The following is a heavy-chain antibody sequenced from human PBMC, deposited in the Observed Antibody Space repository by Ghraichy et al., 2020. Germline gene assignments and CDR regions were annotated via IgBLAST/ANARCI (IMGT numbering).Heavy chain of an antibody. D-gene: IGHD4-23*01. CDR1: GFTFSSYS. CDR3: ARGSTVVRFYYYGGMDV. J-gene: IGHJ6*02. CDR2: ITGSGSFR. V-gene: IGHV3-48*02. Sequence: GGSLRLSCVGSGFTFSSYSMNWVRQSPGKGLEWVSYITGSGSFRTYADSVKGRFTISRDNARNTLYLEMNSLRDEDRAVYYCARGSTVVRFYYYGGMDVWGPGTTVTVSS.